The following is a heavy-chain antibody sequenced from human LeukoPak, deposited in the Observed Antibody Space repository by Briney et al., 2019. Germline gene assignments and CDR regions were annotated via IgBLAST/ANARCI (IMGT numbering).Heavy chain of an antibody. D-gene: IGHD6-6*01. CDR2: ISDGGRDT. CDR1: GCTFSSYG. V-gene: IGHV3-23*01. J-gene: IGHJ4*02. CDR3: AKRVPYSSSSVYFDF. Sequence: PGGSLRLSCAASGCTFSSYGMNWVRQAPGKGLEWVAAISDGGRDTFYADSVKGGFAISRDNTKKTLFLQMNSLRAEDTAVYYCAKRVPYSSSSVYFDFWGQGTLVTVSS.